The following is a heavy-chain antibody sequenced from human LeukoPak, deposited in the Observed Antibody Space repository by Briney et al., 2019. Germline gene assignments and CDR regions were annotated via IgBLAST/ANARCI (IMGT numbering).Heavy chain of an antibody. D-gene: IGHD3-22*01. Sequence: SETLSLTCTVSGVSISSYYWSWIRQPAGKGLEWIGRIYTSGSTNYNPSLKSRVTMSVDTSKNQFSLKLSSVTAADTAVYYCARVYYYDSIDACDIWGQGTMVTVSS. CDR3: ARVYYYDSIDACDI. V-gene: IGHV4-4*07. CDR2: IYTSGST. J-gene: IGHJ3*02. CDR1: GVSISSYY.